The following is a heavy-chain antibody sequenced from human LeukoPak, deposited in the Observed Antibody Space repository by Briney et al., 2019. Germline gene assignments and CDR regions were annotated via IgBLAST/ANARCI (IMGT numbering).Heavy chain of an antibody. V-gene: IGHV1-46*01. CDR1: GYTFTSYY. CDR3: ARNRVGATGILAIYYYYGMDV. D-gene: IGHD1-26*01. CDR2: INPSGGST. J-gene: IGHJ6*02. Sequence: GASVKVSCKASGYTFTSYYMHWVRQAPGQGLEWMGIINPSGGSTSYAQKFQGRVTMTGDTSTSTVYMELSSLRSEDTAVYYCARNRVGATGILAIYYYYGMDVWGQGTTVTVSS.